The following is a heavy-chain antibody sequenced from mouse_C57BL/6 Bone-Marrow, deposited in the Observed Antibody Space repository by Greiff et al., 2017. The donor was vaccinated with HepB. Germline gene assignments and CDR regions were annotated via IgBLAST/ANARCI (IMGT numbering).Heavy chain of an antibody. D-gene: IGHD1-1*01. V-gene: IGHV10-1*01. CDR1: GFSFNTYA. J-gene: IGHJ1*03. CDR2: IRSKSNNYAT. CDR3: VRRGDYYGSGWYFDV. Sequence: DVQLVESGGGLVQPKGSLKLSCAASGFSFNTYAMNWVRQAPGKGLEWVARIRSKSNNYATYYADSVKDRFTISRDDSESMLYLQMNNLKTEDTAMYYCVRRGDYYGSGWYFDVWGTGTTVTVSS.